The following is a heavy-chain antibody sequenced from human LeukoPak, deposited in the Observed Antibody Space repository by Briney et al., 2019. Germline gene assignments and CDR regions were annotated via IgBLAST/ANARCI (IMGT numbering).Heavy chain of an antibody. D-gene: IGHD3-22*01. V-gene: IGHV5-10-1*01. CDR3: ARVGIDDSSGYYPSEGMDV. CDR2: IDPSDSYT. Sequence: GVSVKVSCKASGYTFTGYYMHWVRQAPGQGLEWMGRIDPSDSYTNYSPSFQGHVTISADKSISTAYLQWSSLKASDTAMYYCARVGIDDSSGYYPSEGMDVWGQGTTVTVSS. CDR1: GYTFTGYY. J-gene: IGHJ6*02.